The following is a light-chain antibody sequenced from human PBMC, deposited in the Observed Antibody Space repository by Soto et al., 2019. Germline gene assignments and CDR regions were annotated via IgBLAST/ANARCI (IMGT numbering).Light chain of an antibody. CDR3: QQYASSLT. CDR1: QSVSTNY. Sequence: EIVLTQSPGTLSLSPGERATLSCRASQSVSTNYLAWYQQKPGQAPRLLIYDASSRATGVPDKFRGSGSGTDFTLIISRLEPEDFAVYYYQQYASSLTFGGGTKIEIK. J-gene: IGKJ4*01. CDR2: DAS. V-gene: IGKV3-20*01.